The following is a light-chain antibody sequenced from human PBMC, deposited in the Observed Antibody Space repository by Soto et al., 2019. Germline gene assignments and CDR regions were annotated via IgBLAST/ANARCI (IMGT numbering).Light chain of an antibody. CDR1: TSDFINYNY. J-gene: IGLJ2*01. V-gene: IGLV2-14*01. Sequence: QSVLTQPASLSGSPGQSITISCTGATSDFINYNYVSWYQHHTGKAPQLMIYEVSNRPSGVSSRFSGSKSGNTASLTISGLQPEDEAYYYCSSYTVSTDVVFGGGTKLTVL. CDR3: SSYTVSTDVV. CDR2: EVS.